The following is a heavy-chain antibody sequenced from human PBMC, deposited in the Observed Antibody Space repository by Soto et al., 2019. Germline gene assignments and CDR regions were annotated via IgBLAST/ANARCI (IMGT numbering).Heavy chain of an antibody. CDR1: GDTFNFYS. V-gene: IGHV1-69*02. Sequence: QVQLVQSGAEVKRPGSSVKVSCKASGDTFNFYSINWVRQAPGVGLEWAGRVNPILSMSNYAPRFQGRVTMSADKSTRTAYMELRSLRSEDTAIYYCASSYGSGYRAFDYWGQGALVTGSS. D-gene: IGHD3-10*01. CDR3: ASSYGSGYRAFDY. J-gene: IGHJ4*02. CDR2: VNPILSMS.